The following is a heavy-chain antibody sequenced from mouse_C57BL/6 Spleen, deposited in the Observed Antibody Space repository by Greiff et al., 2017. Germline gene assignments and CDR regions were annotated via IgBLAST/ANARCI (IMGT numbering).Heavy chain of an antibody. CDR3: ARSPYYGSSPYYFDY. V-gene: IGHV1-55*01. J-gene: IGHJ2*01. CDR1: GYTFTSYW. D-gene: IGHD1-1*01. CDR2: IYPGSGST. Sequence: QVQLQQPGAELVKPGASVKLSCKASGYTFTSYWMHWVKQRPGQGLEWIGDIYPGSGSTNYNEKFKSKATLTVDTSSSTAYMQLSSLTSEDSAVYYCARSPYYGSSPYYFDYWGQGTTLTVSS.